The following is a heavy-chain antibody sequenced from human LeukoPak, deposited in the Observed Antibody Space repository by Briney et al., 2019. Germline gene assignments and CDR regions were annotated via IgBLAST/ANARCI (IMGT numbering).Heavy chain of an antibody. CDR1: GFTFSSYG. V-gene: IGHV3-7*03. CDR3: ARGLTETGN. Sequence: PGGSLRLSCAASGFTFSSYGMHWVRQAPGKGLEWVANIKQDGSEKYYVDSVKGRFTISRDNAKNSLYLQMNSLRAEDTAVYYCARGLTETGNWGQGTLVTVSS. J-gene: IGHJ4*02. D-gene: IGHD1-1*01. CDR2: IKQDGSEK.